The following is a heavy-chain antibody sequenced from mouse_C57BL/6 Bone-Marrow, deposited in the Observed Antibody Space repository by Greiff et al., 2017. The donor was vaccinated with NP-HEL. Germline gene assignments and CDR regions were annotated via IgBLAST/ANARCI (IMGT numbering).Heavy chain of an antibody. CDR3: ARLAYGSSYRAWFAY. V-gene: IGHV1-53*01. CDR2: INPSNGGT. D-gene: IGHD1-1*01. J-gene: IGHJ3*01. CDR1: GYTFTSYW. Sequence: VQLQQPGTELVKPGASVKLSCKASGYTFTSYWMHWVKQRPGQGLEWIGNINPSNGGTNYNEKFKSKATLTVDKSSSTAYMKLSSLTSEDSAVYYCARLAYGSSYRAWFAYWGQGTLVTVSA.